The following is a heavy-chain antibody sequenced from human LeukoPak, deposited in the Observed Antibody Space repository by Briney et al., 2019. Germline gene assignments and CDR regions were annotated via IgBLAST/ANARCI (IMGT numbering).Heavy chain of an antibody. Sequence: GASVKVSCKASGYTFAGYYMHWVRQAPGQGLEWMGWINPNSGGTNYAQKFQGRVTITRNTSISTAYMELSSLRSEDTAVYYCARGSYSSGWYDYWGQGTLVTVSS. V-gene: IGHV1-2*02. CDR1: GYTFAGYY. J-gene: IGHJ4*02. CDR2: INPNSGGT. D-gene: IGHD6-19*01. CDR3: ARGSYSSGWYDY.